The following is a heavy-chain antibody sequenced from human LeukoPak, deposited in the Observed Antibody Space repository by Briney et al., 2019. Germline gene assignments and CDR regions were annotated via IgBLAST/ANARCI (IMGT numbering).Heavy chain of an antibody. J-gene: IGHJ4*02. CDR3: AKASEERYSGYDDYLHY. CDR1: GFSFEDHA. V-gene: IGHV3-9*01. D-gene: IGHD5-12*01. Sequence: GGSLRLSCVVSGFSFEDHAMHWVRQAPGKGLEWVLGISWNGDTIGYADSVKGRFTVSRDDAKNSVYLQMNNLRTEDTALYYCAKASEERYSGYDDYLHYWGQGTLVTVSS. CDR2: ISWNGDTI.